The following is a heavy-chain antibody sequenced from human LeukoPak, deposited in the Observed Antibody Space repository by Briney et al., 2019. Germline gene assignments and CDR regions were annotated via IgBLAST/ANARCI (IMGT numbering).Heavy chain of an antibody. CDR1: GGSISSSSYY. D-gene: IGHD2-15*01. CDR3: ARDTPGGLDY. CDR2: IYYSGST. V-gene: IGHV4-39*07. Sequence: PSETLSLTCTVSGGSISSSSYYWGWIRQPPGKGLEWIGSIYYSGSTYYNPSLKSRVTISVDTSKNQFSLKLSSVTAADTAVYYCARDTPGGLDYWGQGTLVTVSS. J-gene: IGHJ4*02.